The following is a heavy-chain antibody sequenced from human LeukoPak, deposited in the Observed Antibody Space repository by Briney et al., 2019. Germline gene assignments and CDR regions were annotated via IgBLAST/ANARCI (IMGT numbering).Heavy chain of an antibody. Sequence: ASVKVSCKASGGTFSSYAISWVRQAPGQGLERMGGIIPIFGAANYAQKFQGRVTITADESTSTAYMDLSSLRSEDTAVYYCARGHIVATIKGAFDLWGQGTMVTVSS. CDR1: GGTFSSYA. CDR2: IIPIFGAA. CDR3: ARGHIVATIKGAFDL. D-gene: IGHD5-12*01. V-gene: IGHV1-69*13. J-gene: IGHJ3*01.